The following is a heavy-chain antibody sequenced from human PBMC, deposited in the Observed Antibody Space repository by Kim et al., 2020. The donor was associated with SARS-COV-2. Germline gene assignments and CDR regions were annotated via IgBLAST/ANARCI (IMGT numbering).Heavy chain of an antibody. CDR3: AETTVTKGDYYYYMDV. CDR2: INHSGST. Sequence: SETLSLTCAVYGGSFSGYYWSWIRQPPGKGLEWIGEINHSGSTNYNPSLKSRVTISVDTSKNQFSLKLSSVTAADTAVYYCAETTVTKGDYYYYMDVWGKGTTVTVSS. V-gene: IGHV4-34*01. CDR1: GGSFSGYY. D-gene: IGHD4-4*01. J-gene: IGHJ6*03.